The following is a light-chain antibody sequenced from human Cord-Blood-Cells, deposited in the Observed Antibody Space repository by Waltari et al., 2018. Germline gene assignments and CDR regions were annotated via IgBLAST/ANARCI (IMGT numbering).Light chain of an antibody. CDR2: AAS. V-gene: IGKV1-12*01. CDR1: QGISSW. Sequence: IQMTQSPSSVSASVGDRVTLTCRASQGISSWLAWHQQKLGKAPNLLIYAASSLHSGAPSRVSGSGSGTEFTLTSSGLQPEDLATYYYQQANSCPWTFGQGTKVEIK. CDR3: QQANSCPWT. J-gene: IGKJ1*01.